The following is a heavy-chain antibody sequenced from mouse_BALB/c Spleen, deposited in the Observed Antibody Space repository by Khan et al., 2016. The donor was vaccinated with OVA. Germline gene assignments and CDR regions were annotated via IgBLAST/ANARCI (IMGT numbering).Heavy chain of an antibody. CDR1: GYSFTDYI. CDR2: INPSNGDT. J-gene: IGHJ3*01. D-gene: IGHD3-1*01. CDR3: ARSGFGGFAY. Sequence: EVQLQESGPELVKPGASMKISCKASGYSFTDYIMNWVKQSHGKNLEWIGLINPSNGDTNYNQNFKGKAALSVDKSSSTAYMEVLSLTSEDSAVYFCARSGFGGFAYWGQGTLVTVSA. V-gene: IGHV1-37*01.